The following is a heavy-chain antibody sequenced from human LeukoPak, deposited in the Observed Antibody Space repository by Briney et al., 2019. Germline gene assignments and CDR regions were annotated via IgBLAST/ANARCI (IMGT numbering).Heavy chain of an antibody. CDR1: GFNFRNYG. CDR3: AKGSGKYFSMDV. J-gene: IGHJ6*03. V-gene: IGHV3-30*02. Sequence: GGSLRLSCAASGFNFRNYGMHWVRQAPGKGLEWVAFIRYDGSEKFFGDSVKGRFTISRDNSKNTLYLQMNSLRPEDTAVFYCAKGSGKYFSMDVWGKGTTVTVSS. CDR2: IRYDGSEK. D-gene: IGHD1-14*01.